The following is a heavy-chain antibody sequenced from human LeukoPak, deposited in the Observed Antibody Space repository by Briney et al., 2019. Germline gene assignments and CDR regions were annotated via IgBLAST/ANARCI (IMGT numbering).Heavy chain of an antibody. CDR3: ASPNGGFGVYYYGMDV. D-gene: IGHD2-8*01. CDR2: FDPEDGET. Sequence: ASVKVSCKVSGYTLTELSMHWVRQAPGKGLEWMGGFDPEDGETIYAQKFQGRVTMTEDTSTDTAYMELSSLRSEDTAVYYCASPNGGFGVYYYGMDVWGQGTTVTVSS. V-gene: IGHV1-24*01. J-gene: IGHJ6*02. CDR1: GYTLTELS.